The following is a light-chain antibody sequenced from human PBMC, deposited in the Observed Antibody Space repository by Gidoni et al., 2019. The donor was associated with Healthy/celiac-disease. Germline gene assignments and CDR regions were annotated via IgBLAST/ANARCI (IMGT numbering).Light chain of an antibody. CDR3: QQYGSSPYT. CDR1: QTVSSSY. J-gene: IGKJ2*01. Sequence: EIVLTRPPGTLSLSPGERTNLTCRASQTVSSSYLAWYQQKPGQAPRLLIYGASSRATGIPDRFSGSGSGTDFTLTISRLEPEDFAVYYCQQYGSSPYTFGQXTKLEIK. V-gene: IGKV3-20*01. CDR2: GAS.